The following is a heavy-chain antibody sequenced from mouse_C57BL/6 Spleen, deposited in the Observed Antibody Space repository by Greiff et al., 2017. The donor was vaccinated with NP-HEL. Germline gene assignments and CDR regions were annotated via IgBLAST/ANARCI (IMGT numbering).Heavy chain of an antibody. CDR3: ARHTPTGYFDV. D-gene: IGHD1-1*01. V-gene: IGHV5-6*01. CDR1: GFTFSSYG. J-gene: IGHJ1*03. CDR2: ISSGGSYT. Sequence: EVHLVESGGDLVKPGGSLKLSCAASGFTFSSYGMSWVRQTPDKRLEWVATISSGGSYTYYPDSVKGRFTISRDNAKNTLYLQMSSLKSEDTAMYYCARHTPTGYFDVWGTGTTVTVSS.